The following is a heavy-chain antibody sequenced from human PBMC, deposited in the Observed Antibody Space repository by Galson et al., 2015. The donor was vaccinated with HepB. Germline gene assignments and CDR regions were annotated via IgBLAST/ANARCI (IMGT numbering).Heavy chain of an antibody. CDR1: GFTFSSYW. V-gene: IGHV3-7*01. Sequence: SLRLSCAASGFTFSSYWMNWVRQAPGKGLEWVANIKQDGSEKYYVDSVKGRFTISRDNARNSLYLQMNSLRVDDTAVYYCVRGFALWGRGTLVTVSS. D-gene: IGHD3-10*01. CDR3: VRGFAL. J-gene: IGHJ2*01. CDR2: IKQDGSEK.